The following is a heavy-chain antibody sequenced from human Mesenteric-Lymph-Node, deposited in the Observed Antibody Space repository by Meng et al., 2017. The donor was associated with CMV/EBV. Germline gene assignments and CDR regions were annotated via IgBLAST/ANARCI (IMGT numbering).Heavy chain of an antibody. CDR1: GFTFSSHG. D-gene: IGHD6-6*01. J-gene: IGHJ6*02. Sequence: GESLKISCVVSGFTFSSHGMHWVRQAPGKGLEWVAVIWYDGSNKYYADSVKGRFTISRDNAKNSLYLQMNSLRGEDTAVYYCARYTGSSVYYYYGMDVWGQGTTVTVSS. CDR2: IWYDGSNK. CDR3: ARYTGSSVYYYYGMDV. V-gene: IGHV3-33*01.